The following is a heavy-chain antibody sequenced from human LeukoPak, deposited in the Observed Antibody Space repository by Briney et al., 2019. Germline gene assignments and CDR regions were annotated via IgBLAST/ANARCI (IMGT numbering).Heavy chain of an antibody. CDR1: GFTVSSNY. Sequence: GGSLRLSCAASGFTVSSNYMSWVRQAPGKGLEWVSVIYSGGSTYYADSVKGRFTISRDNAKNSLYLQMNSLRAEDTAVYYCARSWEPTYYYYMDVWGKGTTVTVSS. J-gene: IGHJ6*03. CDR2: IYSGGST. D-gene: IGHD1-26*01. CDR3: ARSWEPTYYYYMDV. V-gene: IGHV3-66*01.